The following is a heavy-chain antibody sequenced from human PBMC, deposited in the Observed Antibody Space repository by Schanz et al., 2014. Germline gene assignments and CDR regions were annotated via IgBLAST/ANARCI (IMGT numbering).Heavy chain of an antibody. D-gene: IGHD4-17*01. V-gene: IGHV3-74*01. CDR2: INSVGSNT. CDR3: ARKIKLGVYGGKVANSLDI. Sequence: EVQLVQSGGGLVQPGGSLRLSCAASGFTFSSHWMHWVRQDPGKGLVWVARINSVGSNTDYADSVTGRFTISRDNAKNTLYLQMNSLRAEDTAFYYCARKIKLGVYGGKVANSLDIWGQGTMVTVSS. CDR1: GFTFSSHW. J-gene: IGHJ3*02.